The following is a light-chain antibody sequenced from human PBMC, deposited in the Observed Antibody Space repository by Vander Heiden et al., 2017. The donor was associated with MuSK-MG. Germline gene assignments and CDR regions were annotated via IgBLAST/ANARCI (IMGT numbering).Light chain of an antibody. CDR3: SSYTIDSAWI. CDR1: TRDVGGNKY. V-gene: IGLV2-14*01. Sequence: QHALTQPAAVSGSPGQSTTISCPGTTRDVGGNKYVSWYQQHAGKAPKLILYGVSNRPSGLSDRFSGSKSGTTASLTISGLQAEDEADYYCSSYTIDSAWIFGGGTKLSGL. CDR2: GVS. J-gene: IGLJ3*02.